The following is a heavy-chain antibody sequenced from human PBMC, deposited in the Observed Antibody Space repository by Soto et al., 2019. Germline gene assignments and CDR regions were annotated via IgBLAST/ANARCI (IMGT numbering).Heavy chain of an antibody. J-gene: IGHJ6*02. CDR2: IRGLSSYI. CDR3: ARDPQQRLADSYYYGMDV. V-gene: IGHV3-21*02. D-gene: IGHD6-25*01. CDR1: GFTFGRFG. Sequence: EVQLVESGGGLVKPGGSLKLSFEASGFTFGRFGLNWSRRPPGRGLELVSSIRGLSSYIYYADSVRGRFTVSRDNAKNSLYVQMNSLRAEDTAVYYCARDPQQRLADSYYYGMDVWGQGTTVIVSS.